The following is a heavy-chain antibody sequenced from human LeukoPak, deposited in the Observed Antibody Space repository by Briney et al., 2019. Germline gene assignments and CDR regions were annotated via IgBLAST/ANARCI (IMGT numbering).Heavy chain of an antibody. D-gene: IGHD3-22*01. CDR3: ARDHAMIVVDKTWFDP. Sequence: PSETLSLTCAVSGYSISSGYYWGWIRQPPGKGLEWIGSIYHSGSTYYNPSLKSRVTISVDTSKNQFSLKLSSVTAADTAVYYCARDHAMIVVDKTWFDPWGQGTLVTVSS. CDR2: IYHSGST. CDR1: GYSISSGYY. V-gene: IGHV4-38-2*02. J-gene: IGHJ5*02.